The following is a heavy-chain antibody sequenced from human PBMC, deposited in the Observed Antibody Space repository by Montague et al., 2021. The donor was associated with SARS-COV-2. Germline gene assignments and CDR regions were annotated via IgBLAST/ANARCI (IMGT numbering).Heavy chain of an antibody. Sequence: PALVKTTQTLTLTCTFSGFSLSTSGMCVSWIRQPPGKALEWLARIDWXDDKYYSTSLKTRLTISKDTSKNQVVLTMTNMDPVDTATYYCARASLAWLDYWGQGTLVTVSS. V-gene: IGHV2-70*11. CDR1: GFSLSTSGMC. CDR2: IDWXDDK. J-gene: IGHJ4*02. D-gene: IGHD5-24*01. CDR3: ARASLAWLDY.